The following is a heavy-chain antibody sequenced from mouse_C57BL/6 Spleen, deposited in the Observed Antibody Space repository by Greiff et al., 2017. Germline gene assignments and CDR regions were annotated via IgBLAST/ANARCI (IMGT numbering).Heavy chain of an antibody. V-gene: IGHV1-54*01. CDR2: INPGSGGT. CDR3: ARSGERGEYYFDY. Sequence: VKLMESGAELVRPGTSVKVSCKASGYAFTNYLIEWVKQRPGQGLEWIGVINPGSGGTNYNEKFKGKATLTADKSSSTAYMQLSSLTSEDSAVDCGARSGERGEYYFDYWGQGTTLTVSS. J-gene: IGHJ2*01. CDR1: GYAFTNYL. D-gene: IGHD2-13*01.